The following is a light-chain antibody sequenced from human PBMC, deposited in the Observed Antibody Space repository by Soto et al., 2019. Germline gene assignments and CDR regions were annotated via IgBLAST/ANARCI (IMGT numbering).Light chain of an antibody. J-gene: IGKJ1*01. CDR2: DAS. Sequence: EIVLTQSPGTLSLSPGDRATLSFRASESVSSTYLAWYQQKPGQAPRLLIYDASNRATGIPARFSGSGSGTDFTLTISSLEPEDFAVYYCQQRYSGWTFGQGTKVDI. CDR1: ESVSSTY. CDR3: QQRYSGWT. V-gene: IGKV3D-20*02.